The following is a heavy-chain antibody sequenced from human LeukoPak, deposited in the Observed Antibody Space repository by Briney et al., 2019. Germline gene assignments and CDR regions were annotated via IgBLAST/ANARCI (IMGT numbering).Heavy chain of an antibody. D-gene: IGHD5-12*01. CDR2: IIPIFGTA. CDR3: ARVSYSGYERVDAFDI. Sequence: SVKVSCKASGGTFSSYAISWVRQASGQGLEWMGRIIPIFGTANYAQKFQGRVTITTDESTSTAYMELSSLRSEDTAVYYCARVSYSGYERVDAFDIWGQGTMVTVSS. J-gene: IGHJ3*02. V-gene: IGHV1-69*05. CDR1: GGTFSSYA.